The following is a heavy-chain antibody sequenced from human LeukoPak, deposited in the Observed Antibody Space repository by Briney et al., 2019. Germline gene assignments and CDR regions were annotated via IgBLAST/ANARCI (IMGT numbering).Heavy chain of an antibody. J-gene: IGHJ4*02. D-gene: IGHD6-6*01. CDR3: ARGPQSIAARPLYY. V-gene: IGHV4-39*07. CDR1: SVSGASISSSAYY. CDR2: INHGGST. Sequence: SETLSLTCTVSVSGASISSSAYYWGWIRQPPGKGLEWIGEINHGGSTNYSPSLKSRVTISVDTSKNQFSLKLSSVTAADTAVYYCARGPQSIAARPLYYWGQGTLVTVSS.